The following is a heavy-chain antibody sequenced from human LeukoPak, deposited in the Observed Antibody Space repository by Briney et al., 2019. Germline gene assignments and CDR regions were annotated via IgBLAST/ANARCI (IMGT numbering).Heavy chain of an antibody. CDR1: GGTFSSYA. J-gene: IGHJ4*02. D-gene: IGHD6-6*01. CDR3: ARTPPQIAALYFDY. CDR2: IIPIFGTA. Sequence: GASVKVSCKASGGTFSSYAISWVRQAPGQGLEWMGGIIPIFGTANYAQKFQGRVTITADESTSTAYMELSSLRSEDTAVYYCARTPPQIAALYFDYWGQGTLVTVSS. V-gene: IGHV1-69*01.